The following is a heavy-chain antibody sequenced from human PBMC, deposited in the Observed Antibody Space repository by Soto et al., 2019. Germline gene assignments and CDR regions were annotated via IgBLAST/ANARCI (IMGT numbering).Heavy chain of an antibody. CDR3: AASTAVDRHSSSYYYYYYGMDV. CDR2: IVVGSGNT. J-gene: IGHJ6*02. Sequence: GASVKVSCKASGFTFTSSAVQWVRQARGQRLEWIGWIVVGSGNTNYAQKFQERVTITRDMSTSTAYMELSSLRSEDTAVYYCAASTAVDRHSSSYYYYYYGMDVWGQGTTVTVSS. D-gene: IGHD6-6*01. V-gene: IGHV1-58*01. CDR1: GFTFTSSA.